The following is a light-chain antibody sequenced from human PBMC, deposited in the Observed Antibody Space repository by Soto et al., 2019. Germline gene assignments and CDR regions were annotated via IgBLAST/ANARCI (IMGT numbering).Light chain of an antibody. J-gene: IGLJ1*01. V-gene: IGLV2-23*02. CDR2: EVS. Sequence: QSALTQPASVSGSPGQSITISCTGTSSDVGSYNLVSWYQQHPGKAPKLMIYEVSKRPSGVSNRFSGSKSGNTASLTISGLQAEDEADYYCCSYAGSSDVFGTGTKLTV. CDR1: SSDVGSYNL. CDR3: CSYAGSSDV.